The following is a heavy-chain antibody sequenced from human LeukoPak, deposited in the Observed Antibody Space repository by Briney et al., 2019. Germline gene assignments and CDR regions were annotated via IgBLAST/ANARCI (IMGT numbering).Heavy chain of an antibody. D-gene: IGHD1-26*01. CDR1: GFTFSTYG. V-gene: IGHV3-30*02. J-gene: IGHJ6*03. Sequence: GGSLRLSCVASGFTFSTYGMHWVRQAPGKGLEWVAFIRYDGSNKYYADSVKGRFTISRDNSKNTLYLQMNSLRAEDTAVYSCAKDTSGSYYKLYYYYMDVWGEGTTVTVSS. CDR2: IRYDGSNK. CDR3: AKDTSGSYYKLYYYYMDV.